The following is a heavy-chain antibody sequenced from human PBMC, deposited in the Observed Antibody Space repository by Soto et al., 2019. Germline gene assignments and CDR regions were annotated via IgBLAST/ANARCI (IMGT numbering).Heavy chain of an antibody. Sequence: QVHLVQSGAEVKKPGASVKVSCKGSGYAFTTYGIIWVRQAPGQGLEWMGWISAHNGNTNYAQKLQGRVTVTRDTFTSTAYMELRSLRSDDTAVYYCARGRYGDYWGQGALVTVSS. CDR2: ISAHNGNT. V-gene: IGHV1-18*01. CDR3: ARGRYGDY. CDR1: GYAFTTYG. D-gene: IGHD1-1*01. J-gene: IGHJ4*02.